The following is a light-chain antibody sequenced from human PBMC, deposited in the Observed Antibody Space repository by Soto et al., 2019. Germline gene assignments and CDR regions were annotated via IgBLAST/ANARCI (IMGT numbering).Light chain of an antibody. CDR3: QQRSNWQT. CDR1: QSVSSSY. CDR2: GAS. Sequence: EIVLTQSPGTLSVSPGERATLSCRASQSVSSSYLAWYQQKPGQAPRLLIYGASSRATGIPDRFSGSGSGTDFTLTISRLEPEDFAVYYCQQRSNWQTFGQGTKVDI. V-gene: IGKV3D-20*02. J-gene: IGKJ1*01.